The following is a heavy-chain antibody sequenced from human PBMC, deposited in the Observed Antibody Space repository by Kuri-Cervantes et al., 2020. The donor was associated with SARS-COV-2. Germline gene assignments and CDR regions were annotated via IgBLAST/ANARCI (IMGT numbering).Heavy chain of an antibody. Sequence: GSLRLSCAVSGGSISSSNWWSWVRQPPGKGLEWIGEIYHSGSTNYNPSLKSRVTISVDKSKNQFSLKLSSVTAADTAVYYCARLPIPGIAVAGTTYYFDYWAQGTLVTVSS. J-gene: IGHJ4*02. CDR2: IYHSGST. CDR3: ARLPIPGIAVAGTTYYFDY. CDR1: GGSISSSNW. V-gene: IGHV4-4*02. D-gene: IGHD6-19*01.